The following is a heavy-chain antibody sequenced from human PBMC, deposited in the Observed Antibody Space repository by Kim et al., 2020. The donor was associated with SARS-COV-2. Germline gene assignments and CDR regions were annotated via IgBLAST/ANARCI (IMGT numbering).Heavy chain of an antibody. CDR2: I. J-gene: IGHJ4*02. Sequence: IYYADSVKGRITISRDNAKNSLYLQMNSLRAEDTAVYYCARAQGRAFGYWGQGTLVTVSS. V-gene: IGHV3-21*01. CDR3: ARAQGRAFGY.